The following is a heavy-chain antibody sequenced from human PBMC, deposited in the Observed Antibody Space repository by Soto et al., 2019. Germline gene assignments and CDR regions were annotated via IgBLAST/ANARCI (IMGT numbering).Heavy chain of an antibody. J-gene: IGHJ4*02. Sequence: QVQLQQWGAGLLKPSETLSLTCAVYGGSFSGYYWTWIRQPPGTGLEWIAEINHSGSTNYKPSLRRRVTISVDTSKNQFSLKRTSVTAADTAVYYCARDKITGLFDYWGQGTLVTVSS. CDR3: ARDKITGLFDY. CDR1: GGSFSGYY. CDR2: INHSGST. V-gene: IGHV4-34*01. D-gene: IGHD2-8*02.